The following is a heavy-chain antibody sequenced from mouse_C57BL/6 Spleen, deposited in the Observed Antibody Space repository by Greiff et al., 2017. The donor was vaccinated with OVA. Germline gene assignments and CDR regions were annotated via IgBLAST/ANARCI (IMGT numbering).Heavy chain of an antibody. Sequence: EVKVEESGGGLVKPGGSLKLSCAASGFTFSDYGMHWVRQAPEKGLEWVAYISSGSSTIYYADTVKGRFTISRDNAKNTLFLQMTSLRSEDTAMYYCARQDYSSWGQGTLVTVSA. CDR1: GFTFSDYG. J-gene: IGHJ3*01. D-gene: IGHD2-12*01. V-gene: IGHV5-17*01. CDR3: ARQDYSS. CDR2: ISSGSSTI.